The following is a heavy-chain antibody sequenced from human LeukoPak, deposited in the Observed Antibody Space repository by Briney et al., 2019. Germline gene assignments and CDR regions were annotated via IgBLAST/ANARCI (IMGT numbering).Heavy chain of an antibody. V-gene: IGHV4-59*08. J-gene: IGHJ4*02. Sequence: SETLSLTCTVSGDSISSYYWSWIRQPPGKGLEWIGYIYYSGSTYYNPSLKSRVTISVDTSKNQFSLKLSSVTAADTAVYYCASLDLGATGYYWGQGTLVTVSS. CDR2: IYYSGST. CDR1: GDSISSYY. D-gene: IGHD1-26*01. CDR3: ASLDLGATGYY.